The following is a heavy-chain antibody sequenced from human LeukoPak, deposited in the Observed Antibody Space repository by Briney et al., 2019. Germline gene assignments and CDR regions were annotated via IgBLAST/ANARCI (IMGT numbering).Heavy chain of an antibody. D-gene: IGHD3-22*01. CDR1: GGSISSHY. Sequence: SETLSLTCTVSGGSISSHYWSWIRQPPGKGLEWIGYIYYSGSTNYNPSLKSRVTISVDTSKNQFSLKLSSVPAADTAVYYCARISYYYDSSGYYSTSYYFDYWGQGTLVTVSS. V-gene: IGHV4-59*11. J-gene: IGHJ4*02. CDR2: IYYSGST. CDR3: ARISYYYDSSGYYSTSYYFDY.